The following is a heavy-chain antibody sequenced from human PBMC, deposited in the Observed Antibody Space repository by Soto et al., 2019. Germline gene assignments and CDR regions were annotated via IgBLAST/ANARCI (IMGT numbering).Heavy chain of an antibody. CDR3: AHRREGSYFDY. CDR1: GFSLSTSGVG. CDR2: IYWDDDK. J-gene: IGHJ4*02. V-gene: IGHV2-5*02. Sequence: QITLKESGPTLVKPTQTLTLTCTFSGFSLSTSGVGVGWIRQPPGKALEWLALIYWDDDKRYSPSLKSRLTXTXXTPKNQVVLTMTNMDPVDTATYYCAHRREGSYFDYWGQGTLVTVSS. D-gene: IGHD1-26*01.